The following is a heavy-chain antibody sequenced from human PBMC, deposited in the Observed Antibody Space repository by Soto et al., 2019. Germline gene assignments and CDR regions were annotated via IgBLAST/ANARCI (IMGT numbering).Heavy chain of an antibody. CDR3: ARLYGTTGTMG. J-gene: IGHJ4*02. CDR2: IYYSGST. D-gene: IGHD1-1*01. CDR1: GGSISSSSYY. Sequence: PSETLSLTCTVSGGSISSSSYYWGWIRQPPGKGLEWIGSIYYSGSTYYNPSLKSRVTISVDTSKNQFSLKLSSVTAADTAVYYCARLYGTTGTMGWGQGTLVTVSS. V-gene: IGHV4-39*01.